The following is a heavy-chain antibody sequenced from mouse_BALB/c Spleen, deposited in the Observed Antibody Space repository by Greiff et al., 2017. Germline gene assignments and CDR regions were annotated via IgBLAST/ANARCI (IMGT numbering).Heavy chain of an antibody. Sequence: EVQVVESGGGLVQPGGSRKLSCAASGFTFSSFGMHWVRQAPEKGLEWVAYISSGSSTIYYADTVKGRFTISRDNPKNTLFLQMTSLRSEDTAMYYCAREGVTAAMDYWGQGTSVTVSS. CDR2: ISSGSSTI. CDR3: AREGVTAAMDY. CDR1: GFTFSSFG. J-gene: IGHJ4*01. D-gene: IGHD1-2*01. V-gene: IGHV5-17*02.